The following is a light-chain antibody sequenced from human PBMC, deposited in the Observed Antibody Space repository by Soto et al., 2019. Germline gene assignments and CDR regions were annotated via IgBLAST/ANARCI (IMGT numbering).Light chain of an antibody. CDR2: DVS. CDR1: SGDVGGYNY. J-gene: IGLJ1*01. V-gene: IGLV2-14*01. CDR3: SSYTSSSPLV. Sequence: QSVLTQPASVSGSPGQSITISCTGTSGDVGGYNYVSWYQQHPGKAPKLMIYDVSNRPSGVSNRFSGSKSGNTASLTISGLQAEDEADYYCSSYTSSSPLVFGTGTKVTVL.